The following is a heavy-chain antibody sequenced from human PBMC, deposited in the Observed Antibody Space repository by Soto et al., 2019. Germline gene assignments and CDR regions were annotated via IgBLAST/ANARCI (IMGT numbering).Heavy chain of an antibody. CDR3: ARYYGSVSYAYYYSMDV. CDR1: GGTFSSYA. V-gene: IGHV1-69*01. D-gene: IGHD3-10*01. Sequence: QVQLVQSWAEVKKPGSSVKVSCKASGGTFSSYAISWVRQAPGQGLEWMGGFIPIFGTANYAQKFQGRVTIPADESTSTAYMELSSVRSDDTAVYYFARYYGSVSYAYYYSMDVWCQGTTVTVSS. CDR2: FIPIFGTA. J-gene: IGHJ6*02.